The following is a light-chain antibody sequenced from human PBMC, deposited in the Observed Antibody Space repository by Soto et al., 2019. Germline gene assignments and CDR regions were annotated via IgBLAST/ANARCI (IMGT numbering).Light chain of an antibody. Sequence: DIQITQSPSTLPASVGDRVTITCRASQSISNWLAWYQQKTGTAPKDLIYHASNLQSGVPSRFSGSGSGTEFPLTISSLQPDDFATYYCQQYNSYSFGQGTKVDIK. CDR2: HAS. V-gene: IGKV1-5*01. J-gene: IGKJ1*01. CDR3: QQYNSYS. CDR1: QSISNW.